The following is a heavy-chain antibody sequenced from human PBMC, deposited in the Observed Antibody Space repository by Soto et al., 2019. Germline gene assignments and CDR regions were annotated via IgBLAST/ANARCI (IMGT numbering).Heavy chain of an antibody. D-gene: IGHD2-2*02. Sequence: PVQSPKISCKGSGYRFTSYWIGWVRQMPGKGLEWMGIIYPGYSHTRYSPSFQSQVTISADKSISTAYLQWSSLKASETAMYYSARQGYCSSSACYTVDYWGQGTVVTVSS. CDR3: ARQGYCSSSACYTVDY. CDR1: GYRFTSYW. V-gene: IGHV5-51*01. CDR2: IYPGYSHT. J-gene: IGHJ4*02.